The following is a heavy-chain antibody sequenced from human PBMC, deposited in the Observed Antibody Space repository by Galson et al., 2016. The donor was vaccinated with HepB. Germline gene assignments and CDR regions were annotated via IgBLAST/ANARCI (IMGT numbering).Heavy chain of an antibody. CDR2: IYYSGST. V-gene: IGHV4-59*01. CDR1: GGAISNYY. CDR3: ARGSYHDSSGYYFAFDI. D-gene: IGHD3-22*01. Sequence: SETLSLTCTVSGGAISNYYWTWIRQPPGKGLEWIGYIYYSGSTNYNPSLKSRVTISEDTSKNQFSLKLSSVTAADTAVYYCARGSYHDSSGYYFAFDIWGQRTMVTVSS. J-gene: IGHJ3*02.